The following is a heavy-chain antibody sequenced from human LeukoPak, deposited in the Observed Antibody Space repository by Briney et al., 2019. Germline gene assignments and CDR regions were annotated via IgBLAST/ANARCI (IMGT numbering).Heavy chain of an antibody. D-gene: IGHD3-9*01. CDR1: GFTFSSYA. Sequence: GGSLRLSCAASGFTFSSYAMSWVRQAPGKGLEWVSAISGSGGSTYYADSVKGRFTISRDNSKNTLYLQMNSLRAEDTAVYYCARDPYSTHWFRWFQHWGQGSLVTVSS. V-gene: IGHV3-23*01. CDR3: ARDPYSTHWFRWFQH. J-gene: IGHJ1*01. CDR2: ISGSGGST.